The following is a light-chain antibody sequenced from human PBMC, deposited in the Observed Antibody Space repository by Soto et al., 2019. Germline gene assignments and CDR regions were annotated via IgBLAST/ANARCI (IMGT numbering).Light chain of an antibody. CDR1: SSHIGAGYD. CDR2: GNS. V-gene: IGLV1-40*01. J-gene: IGLJ3*02. CDR3: QSYDSSLSGSV. Sequence: QSVLTQPPSVSGAPGQRVTISCPGRSSHIGAGYDVHWYQQLPGTAPKLLTYGNSNRPSGVPDRFSGSKSGTSASLAITGLQAEDEADYYCQSYDSSLSGSVFGGGTKLTVL.